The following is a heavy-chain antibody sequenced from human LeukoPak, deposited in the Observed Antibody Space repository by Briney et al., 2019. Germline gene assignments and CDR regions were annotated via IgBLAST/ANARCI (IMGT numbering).Heavy chain of an antibody. CDR1: GGSISSGDYY. V-gene: IGHV4-30-4*01. J-gene: IGHJ4*02. CDR3: ASSTYYDSSGPIDY. D-gene: IGHD3-22*01. CDR2: IYYSGST. Sequence: SQTLSLTCTVSGGSISSGDYYWSWIRQPPGKGLEWIGYIYYSGSTYYNPSLKSRVTISVDTSKNQFSLKLSSVTAADAAVYYCASSTYYDSSGPIDYWGQGTLVTVSS.